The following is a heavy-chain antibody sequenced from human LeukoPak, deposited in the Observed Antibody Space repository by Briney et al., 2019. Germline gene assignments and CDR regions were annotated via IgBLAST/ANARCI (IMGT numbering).Heavy chain of an antibody. CDR1: GGSISSSS. Sequence: ETLSLTCTVSGGSISSSSYYWGWIRQPPGKGLEWVSSISYSSTYIYYADSVKGRFTISRDNAKNSLFLQMNSLRAEDTAVYYCARDTGPGELGVRFNWGQGTLVTVSS. V-gene: IGHV3-21*01. CDR3: ARDTGPGELGVRFN. J-gene: IGHJ4*02. CDR2: ISYSSTYI. D-gene: IGHD3-10*01.